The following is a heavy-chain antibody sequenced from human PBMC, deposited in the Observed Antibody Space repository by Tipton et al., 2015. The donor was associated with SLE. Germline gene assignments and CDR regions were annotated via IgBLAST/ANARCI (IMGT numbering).Heavy chain of an antibody. D-gene: IGHD2-21*02. CDR3: AKEGNCGGDCYSPYYYGMDV. CDR2: IGTAGDT. Sequence: GSLRLSCVASGFTFSSYDMHWVRQATGKGLEWVSAIGTAGDTYYPGSVKGRFTISRENAKNSLYLQMNSLRAGDTAVYYCAKEGNCGGDCYSPYYYGMDVWGQGTTVTVSS. CDR1: GFTFSSYD. J-gene: IGHJ6*02. V-gene: IGHV3-13*01.